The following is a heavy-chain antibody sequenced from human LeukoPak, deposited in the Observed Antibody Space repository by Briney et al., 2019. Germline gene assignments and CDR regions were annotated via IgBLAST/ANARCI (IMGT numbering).Heavy chain of an antibody. Sequence: SVTLSFTASGGTFSSYAISWVWQAPAQVLEWLGGIIPIFGTANYAQKFQGRVTITTDESTSTAYMELSSLRSEDTAVYYCARVYSNSFNYYMDVWGKGTTVTVSS. CDR3: ARVYSNSFNYYMDV. J-gene: IGHJ6*03. D-gene: IGHD4-11*01. V-gene: IGHV1-69*05. CDR2: IIPIFGTA. CDR1: GGTFSSYA.